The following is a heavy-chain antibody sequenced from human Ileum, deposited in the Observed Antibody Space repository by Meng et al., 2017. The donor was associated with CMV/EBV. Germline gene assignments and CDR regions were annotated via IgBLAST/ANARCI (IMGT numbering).Heavy chain of an antibody. CDR2: TSGTGADT. D-gene: IGHD3-3*01. V-gene: IGHV3-23*01. CDR1: GFTFRTYA. CDR3: ARVVIFGALIYFDP. Sequence: VQLLESGGHLVQPGGSLTLSCVASGFTFRTYAMTWVRQAPGKGLEWVSTSGTGADTYYADSVKGRFTISRDSSKNTLYLQMHSLRAEDTAIYYCARVVIFGALIYFDPWGQGTLVTVSS. J-gene: IGHJ5*02.